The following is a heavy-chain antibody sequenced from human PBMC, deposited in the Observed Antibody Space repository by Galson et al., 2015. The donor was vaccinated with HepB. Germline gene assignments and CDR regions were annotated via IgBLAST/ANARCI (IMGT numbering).Heavy chain of an antibody. Sequence: SLRLSCAASGFTFDDYAMHWVRQAPGKGLEWVSGISWNSGSIGYADSVEGRFTISRDNAKNSLYLQMNSLRAEDTALYYCAKGAGYFDYWGQGTLVTVSS. V-gene: IGHV3-9*01. CDR2: ISWNSGSI. J-gene: IGHJ4*02. CDR1: GFTFDDYA. CDR3: AKGAGYFDY. D-gene: IGHD6-19*01.